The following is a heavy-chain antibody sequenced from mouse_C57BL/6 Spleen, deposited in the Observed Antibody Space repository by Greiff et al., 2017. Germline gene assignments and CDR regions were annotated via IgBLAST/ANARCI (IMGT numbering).Heavy chain of an antibody. J-gene: IGHJ4*01. V-gene: IGHV5-17*01. CDR2: ISSGSSTI. CDR1: GFTFSDYG. CDR3: ARRSPSAMDY. D-gene: IGHD1-1*01. Sequence: VQLKESGGGLVKPGGSLKLSCAASGFTFSDYGMHWVRQAPEKGLEWVAYISSGSSTIYYADTVKGRFTISRDNAKNTLFLQMTSLGSDDTAMYSCARRSPSAMDYWGQGTSVTVSS.